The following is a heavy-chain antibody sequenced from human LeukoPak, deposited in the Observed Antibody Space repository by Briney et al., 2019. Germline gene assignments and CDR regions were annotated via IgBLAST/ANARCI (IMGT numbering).Heavy chain of an antibody. Sequence: GGSLRLSCAASGFTVSSNYMSWVRQAPGKGLEWVSVIYSGGHTYYADSVKGRFTISRDNSKNTLYLQMNGLRAEDTAVFYCAKLVGTTYFDFWGQGTLVTVSS. J-gene: IGHJ4*02. V-gene: IGHV3-53*01. CDR2: IYSGGHT. CDR1: GFTVSSNY. D-gene: IGHD1-26*01. CDR3: AKLVGTTYFDF.